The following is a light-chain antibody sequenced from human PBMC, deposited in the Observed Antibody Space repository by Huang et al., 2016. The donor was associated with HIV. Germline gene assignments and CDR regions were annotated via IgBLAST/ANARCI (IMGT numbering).Light chain of an antibody. Sequence: IQLTQSPSSLSASVGDRVTITCRASQGISSFLAWYQQKPGQAPKLLMYAASTLHSGVPLRCSSSGSGTDFTLTISNLQPEDFATYYCQQFNNYPLTFGGGTKVEIK. V-gene: IGKV1-9*01. CDR2: AAS. CDR1: QGISSF. J-gene: IGKJ4*01. CDR3: QQFNNYPLT.